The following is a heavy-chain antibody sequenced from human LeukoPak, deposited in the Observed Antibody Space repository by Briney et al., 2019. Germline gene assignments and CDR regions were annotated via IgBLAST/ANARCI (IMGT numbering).Heavy chain of an antibody. J-gene: IGHJ6*03. Sequence: PSETLSLTCTVSGGSISSYYWSWIRQPAGKGLEWIGRIYTSGSTNYNPSLKGRVTMSVDTSKNQFSLKLSSVTAADTAVYYCAREGITMVSYYYYYMDVWGKGTTVTVSS. V-gene: IGHV4-4*07. CDR1: GGSISSYY. D-gene: IGHD3-10*01. CDR3: AREGITMVSYYYYYMDV. CDR2: IYTSGST.